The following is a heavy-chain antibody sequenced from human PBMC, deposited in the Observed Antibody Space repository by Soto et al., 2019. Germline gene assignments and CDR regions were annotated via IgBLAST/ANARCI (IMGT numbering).Heavy chain of an antibody. CDR3: ARDNRDKIQLWTYYFDY. Sequence: DSVKGRFTISRDNSKNTLYLQMNSLRAEDTAVYYCARDNRDKIQLWTYYFDYWGQGTLVTVSS. V-gene: IGHV3-30*07. J-gene: IGHJ4*02. D-gene: IGHD5-18*01.